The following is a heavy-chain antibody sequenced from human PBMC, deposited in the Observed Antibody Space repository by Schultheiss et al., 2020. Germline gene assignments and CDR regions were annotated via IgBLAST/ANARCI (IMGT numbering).Heavy chain of an antibody. D-gene: IGHD7-27*01. CDR1: GFTFSSYA. V-gene: IGHV3-21*01. CDR2: ISGSGATT. CDR3: ARSSLNWGSHDYYFEN. J-gene: IGHJ4*02. Sequence: GGSLRLSCAASGFTFSSYAMHWVRQAPGKGLEWVSTISGSGATTYYADSVKGRFTISRDNAKNSLYLQMNSLRAEDTAVYYCARSSLNWGSHDYYFENWGQGTLVTVSS.